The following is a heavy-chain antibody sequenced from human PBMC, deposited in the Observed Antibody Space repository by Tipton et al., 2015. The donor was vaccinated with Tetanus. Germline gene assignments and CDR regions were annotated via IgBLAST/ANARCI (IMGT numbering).Heavy chain of an antibody. Sequence: TLSLTCAVSGGSVSNGGYSWSWIRQPPGKGLECIGYISHSGRTYYNPSLKSRVTMSLDTTKNQFFLKVRSVTAADTAVYFCAQTADNWFDPWGQGTLVTVSS. D-gene: IGHD1-1*01. J-gene: IGHJ5*02. CDR3: AQTADNWFDP. V-gene: IGHV4-30-2*01. CDR1: GGSVSNGGYS. CDR2: ISHSGRT.